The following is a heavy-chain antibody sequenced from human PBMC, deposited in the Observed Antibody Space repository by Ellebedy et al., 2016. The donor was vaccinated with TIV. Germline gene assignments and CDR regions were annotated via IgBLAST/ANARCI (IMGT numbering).Heavy chain of an antibody. CDR3: ARLCSRFDCSGAFDF. D-gene: IGHD3-10*02. Sequence: GSLRLXXTVSGGSISNYYWNWIRQPAGEGLDWIGRVHTSGTPNSKPSLKSRVTMSIDTSKNQFSLKLNSVTAADTAIYYCARLCSRFDCSGAFDFWGQGILVTVSS. CDR2: VHTSGTP. J-gene: IGHJ4*02. CDR1: GGSISNYY. V-gene: IGHV4-4*07.